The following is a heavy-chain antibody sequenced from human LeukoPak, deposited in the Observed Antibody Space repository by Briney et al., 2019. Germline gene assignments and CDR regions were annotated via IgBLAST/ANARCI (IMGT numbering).Heavy chain of an antibody. CDR2: IIPIFGTA. J-gene: IGHJ4*02. CDR3: ARVGRRGYQLLYYLDY. V-gene: IGHV1-69*13. CDR1: GGTFSSYA. D-gene: IGHD2-2*01. Sequence: SVKVSCKASGGTFSSYAISWVRQAPGQGLEWMGGIIPIFGTANYAQKFQGRVTITADESTSTAYMELSSLRSEDTAVYYCARVGRRGYQLLYYLDYWGQGTLVTVSS.